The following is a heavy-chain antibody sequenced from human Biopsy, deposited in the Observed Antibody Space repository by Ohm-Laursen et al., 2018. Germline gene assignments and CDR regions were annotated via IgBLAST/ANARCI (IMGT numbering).Heavy chain of an antibody. Sequence: SLRLSCAASGFTFSNFNMNWFRQAPGEGLEWVSYISSSSESIYYADSVRGRFTVSRDNAQNSVYLQMNSLRADDTAVYYCATDDYSGDSAYWGQGTLVTVSS. J-gene: IGHJ4*02. CDR1: GFTFSNFN. V-gene: IGHV3-48*01. D-gene: IGHD4-23*01. CDR3: ATDDYSGDSAY. CDR2: ISSSSESI.